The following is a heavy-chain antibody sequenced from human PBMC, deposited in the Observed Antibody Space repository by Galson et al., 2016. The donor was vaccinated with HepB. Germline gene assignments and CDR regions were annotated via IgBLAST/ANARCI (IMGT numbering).Heavy chain of an antibody. CDR1: GFTFSSYG. V-gene: IGHV3-30*03. CDR2: ISYDGTNK. CDR3: ARGRITLVRGEAYYFDY. J-gene: IGHJ4*02. Sequence: SLRLSCAAPGFTFSSYGMHWVRQAPGKGLEWVAGISYDGTNKYYADSVKGRFTISRDTSKNTLYRQMNSLRPEDTVVYYCARGRITLVRGEAYYFDYWGQGTLVTVSS. D-gene: IGHD3-10*01.